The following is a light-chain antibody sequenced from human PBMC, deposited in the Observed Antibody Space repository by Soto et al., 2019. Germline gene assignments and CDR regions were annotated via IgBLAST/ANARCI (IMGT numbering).Light chain of an antibody. CDR1: KSVSSN. J-gene: IGKJ1*01. CDR2: GAS. CDR3: QQYNNWLPWT. V-gene: IGKV3-15*01. Sequence: EIVMTQSPATLSVSPGERATLSCRASKSVSSNLAWYQQKPGQAPRLLIYGASTRVTGIPARFSGSGSGTEFTLTISSLQSEDFAVYYCQQYNNWLPWTFGQGTKVEI.